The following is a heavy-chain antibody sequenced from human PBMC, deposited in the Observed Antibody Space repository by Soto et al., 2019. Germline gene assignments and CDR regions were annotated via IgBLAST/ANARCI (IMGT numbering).Heavy chain of an antibody. Sequence: GGSLRLSCAASGFTFSSYAMSWVRQAPRKGLEWVSGISDGGGSTYYADSVKGRFTISRDNSKNTLYLQMNSLRAEDTAVYYCAKDLYSSSWPAEYFQHWGQGTLVTVSS. CDR2: ISDGGGST. CDR3: AKDLYSSSWPAEYFQH. V-gene: IGHV3-23*01. J-gene: IGHJ1*01. D-gene: IGHD6-13*01. CDR1: GFTFSSYA.